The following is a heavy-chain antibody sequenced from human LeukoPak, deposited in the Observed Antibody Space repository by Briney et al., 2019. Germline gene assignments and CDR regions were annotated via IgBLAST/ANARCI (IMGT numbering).Heavy chain of an antibody. J-gene: IGHJ4*02. Sequence: GGSLRLSCAASGFTFSHFAMSWVRQAPGMGLHWVSTISGSGNKTYDADSVKGRFTISRDNSNNTLYLQMNSLRAEDTAVYYCAKKQIVGAAPFDYWGQGTLVTVSS. CDR1: GFTFSHFA. CDR2: ISGSGNKT. CDR3: AKKQIVGAAPFDY. V-gene: IGHV3-23*01. D-gene: IGHD1-26*01.